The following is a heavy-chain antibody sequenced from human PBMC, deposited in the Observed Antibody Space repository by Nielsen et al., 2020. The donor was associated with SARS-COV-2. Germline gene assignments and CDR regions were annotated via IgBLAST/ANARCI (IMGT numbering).Heavy chain of an antibody. D-gene: IGHD3-3*01. Sequence: WIRQPPGKGLEWVGRIKSKTDGGTTDYAAPVKGRFTISRDDSKNTLYLQMNSLKTEDTAVYYCARDSRFLEWLLSTYYYYMDVWGKGTTVTVSS. CDR3: ARDSRFLEWLLSTYYYYMDV. CDR2: IKSKTDGGTT. V-gene: IGHV3-15*01. J-gene: IGHJ6*03.